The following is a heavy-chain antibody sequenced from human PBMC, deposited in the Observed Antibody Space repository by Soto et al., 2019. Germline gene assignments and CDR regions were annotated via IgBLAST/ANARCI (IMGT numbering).Heavy chain of an antibody. CDR1: GYTFTTYG. V-gene: IGHV1-18*01. Sequence: ASVKVSCKASGYTFTTYGISWVRQAPGEGLEWLGWINTHNGNTNYAQNLQGRVFMTADTSTNTAYMELRSLRSDDTAFYYCTREGSAPYYYYGMDAWGQGTTVTVSS. D-gene: IGHD3-10*01. CDR3: TREGSAPYYYYGMDA. J-gene: IGHJ6*02. CDR2: INTHNGNT.